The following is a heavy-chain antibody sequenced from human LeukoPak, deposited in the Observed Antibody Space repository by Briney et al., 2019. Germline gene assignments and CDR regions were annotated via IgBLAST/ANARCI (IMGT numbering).Heavy chain of an antibody. CDR2: IYYSGNT. J-gene: IGHJ4*02. CDR1: GGSISSSNYY. D-gene: IGHD3/OR15-3a*01. V-gene: IGHV4-39*01. Sequence: SETLSLTCTVSGGSISSSNYYWGWIRQPPGKGLEWIGSIYYSGNTYYNASLKSQVSISIDTSKNQFSLRLTSVTAADTAVYYCARQTGSGLFILPGGQGTLVTVSS. CDR3: ARQTGSGLFILP.